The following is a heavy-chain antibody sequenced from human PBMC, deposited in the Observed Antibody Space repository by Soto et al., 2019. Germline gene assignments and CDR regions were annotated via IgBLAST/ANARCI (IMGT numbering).Heavy chain of an antibody. CDR1: GGTFSSYA. CDR3: ARKFGYYDSSGYYYDY. J-gene: IGHJ4*02. Sequence: SVKVSCKASGGTFSSYAISWVRQAPGQGLEWMGGIIPIFGTANYAQKFQGRVTITADESTSTAYMELSSLRSEDTAVYYCARKFGYYDSSGYYYDYWGQGTLVTVSS. V-gene: IGHV1-69*13. CDR2: IIPIFGTA. D-gene: IGHD3-22*01.